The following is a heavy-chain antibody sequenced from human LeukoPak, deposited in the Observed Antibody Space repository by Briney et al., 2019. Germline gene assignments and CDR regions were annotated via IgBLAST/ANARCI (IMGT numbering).Heavy chain of an antibody. CDR2: INPSGGST. Sequence: ASVKVSCKASGYTFTSYYMHWVRQAPGQGPEWMGIINPSGGSTSYAQKFQGRVTMTRDTSTSTVYMELSSLRSEDTAVYYCARDPQFRWSGYYGGEGWFDPWGQGTLVTVSS. J-gene: IGHJ5*02. V-gene: IGHV1-46*01. CDR3: ARDPQFRWSGYYGGEGWFDP. CDR1: GYTFTSYY. D-gene: IGHD3-3*01.